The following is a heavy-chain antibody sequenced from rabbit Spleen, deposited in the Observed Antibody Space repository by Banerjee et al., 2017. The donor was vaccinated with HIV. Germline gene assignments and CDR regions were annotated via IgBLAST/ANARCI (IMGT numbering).Heavy chain of an antibody. J-gene: IGHJ4*01. CDR1: GFSFSSSDY. CDR2: IAGSSSGFT. V-gene: IGHV1S40*01. CDR3: ARPSSSGYYSSYDFNL. D-gene: IGHD1-1*01. Sequence: QSLEESGGDLVKPGASLTLTCTASGFSFSSSDYMCWVRQAPGKGLEWISCIAGSSSGFTYYASWAKGRFTFSKASSTTVTLQLNSLTAADTATYFCARPSSSGYYSSYDFNLWGQGTLVTVS.